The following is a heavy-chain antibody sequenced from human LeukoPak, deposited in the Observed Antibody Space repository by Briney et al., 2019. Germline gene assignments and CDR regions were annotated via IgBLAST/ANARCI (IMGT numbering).Heavy chain of an antibody. V-gene: IGHV1-18*01. D-gene: IGHD3-22*01. CDR2: NGST. CDR3: ARDEGDSSGYYYGHFDY. Sequence: NGSTNYAQKLQGRVTMTTDTSTSTAYMELRSLRSDDTAVYYCARDEGDSSGYYYGHFDYWGQGTLVTVSS. J-gene: IGHJ4*02.